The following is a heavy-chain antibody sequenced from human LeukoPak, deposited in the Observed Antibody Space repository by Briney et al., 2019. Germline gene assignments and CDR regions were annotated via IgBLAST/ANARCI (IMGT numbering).Heavy chain of an antibody. CDR3: VRDEGPGGRALDY. CDR2: TYYRSKWYN. Sequence: SQTLSLTCAISGDSVSSNSAAWNWIRQSPSRGLEWLGRTYYRSKWYNDYAISVRSRITINPDTSKNQFSLQLNSVTPEDTAVYYCVRDEGPGGRALDYWPRDPGSPSP. D-gene: IGHD3-16*01. J-gene: IGHJ4*02. V-gene: IGHV6-1*01. CDR1: GDSVSSNSAA.